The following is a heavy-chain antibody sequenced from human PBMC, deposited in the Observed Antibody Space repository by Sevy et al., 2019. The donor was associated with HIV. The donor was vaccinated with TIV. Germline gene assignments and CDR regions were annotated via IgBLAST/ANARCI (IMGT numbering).Heavy chain of an antibody. D-gene: IGHD3-3*02. CDR1: EFTFSSHA. CDR2: ISGNGENR. Sequence: GGSLRLSCAASEFTFSSHALSWVRQAPGKGLEWVSAISGNGENRHYADSVRGRFTISRDNFKNTLYLQMNSLRAEDTALYYCARDGRGISAFDIWGQGTMVTVSS. V-gene: IGHV3-23*01. CDR3: ARDGRGISAFDI. J-gene: IGHJ3*02.